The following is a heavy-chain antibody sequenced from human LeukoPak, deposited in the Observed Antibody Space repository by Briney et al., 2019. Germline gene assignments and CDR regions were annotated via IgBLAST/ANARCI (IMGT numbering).Heavy chain of an antibody. V-gene: IGHV1-8*02. D-gene: IGHD1-1*01. CDR3: ARSKTGSLGNWFDL. CDR2: MNPNSGYT. CDR1: GGTFSSYA. Sequence: GSSVKVSCKASGGTFSSYAISWVRQATGQGLEWMGWMNPNSGYTGYAQKFQARVTMARNTSINTAYMELSSLRSEDTAVYYCARSKTGSLGNWFDLWGQGTLVTVSS. J-gene: IGHJ5*02.